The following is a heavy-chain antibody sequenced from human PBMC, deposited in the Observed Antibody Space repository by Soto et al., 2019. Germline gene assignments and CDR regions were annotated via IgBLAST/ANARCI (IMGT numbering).Heavy chain of an antibody. J-gene: IGHJ4*02. D-gene: IGHD1-7*01. CDR3: AMLWNYPERFDY. Sequence: ASVKASCKASGYTFTSYVISWVRQAPGQGLEWMGWISAYNGNTNYAQKLQGRVTMTTDTSTSTAYMELRSLRSDDTAVYYFAMLWNYPERFDYWGQGTLVTVSS. CDR1: GYTFTSYV. V-gene: IGHV1-18*01. CDR2: ISAYNGNT.